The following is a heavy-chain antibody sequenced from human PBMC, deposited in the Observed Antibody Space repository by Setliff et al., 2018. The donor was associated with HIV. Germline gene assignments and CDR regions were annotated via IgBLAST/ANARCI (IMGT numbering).Heavy chain of an antibody. CDR1: GFTFSNYA. V-gene: IGHV3-23*01. CDR2: ISGSGIST. J-gene: IGHJ6*03. Sequence: GGSLRLSCAASGFTFSNYAMRWVRQAPGKGLAWVAGISGSGISTYNADSVKGRFTISRDNSNNTLYLQMNSLRAEDTAVYYCAKSGYCGSSTCRNYFYYMDVWGKGTTVTVSS. D-gene: IGHD2-2*01. CDR3: AKSGYCGSSTCRNYFYYMDV.